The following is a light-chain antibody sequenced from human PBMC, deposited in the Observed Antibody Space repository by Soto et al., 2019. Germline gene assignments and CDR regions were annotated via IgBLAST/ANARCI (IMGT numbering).Light chain of an antibody. V-gene: IGLV2-14*01. CDR2: DVS. J-gene: IGLJ1*01. Sequence: QSALTQPASVSGSPGQSITISCTGTSSDVGGYNYVSWYQQHPGEAPKLMIYDVSNRPSGVSNRFSGSKSGNTASLTISGLQDEDEADYYCSSYTSSSLYVFGTGTKVTVL. CDR1: SSDVGGYNY. CDR3: SSYTSSSLYV.